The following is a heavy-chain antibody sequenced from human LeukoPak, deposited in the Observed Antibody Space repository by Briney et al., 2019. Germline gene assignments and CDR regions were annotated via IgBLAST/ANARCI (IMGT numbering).Heavy chain of an antibody. V-gene: IGHV1-18*01. CDR2: ISAYNGNT. Sequence: ASVKVSCKASGYTFTSYGISWVRQAPGQGLEWMGWISAYNGNTNYAQKLQGRVTMTTDTSTSTAYMELRSLRSDDTAVYYCARAGLGDYGDDNVNFDYWGQGTLVTVSS. CDR1: GYTFTSYG. D-gene: IGHD4-17*01. J-gene: IGHJ4*02. CDR3: ARAGLGDYGDDNVNFDY.